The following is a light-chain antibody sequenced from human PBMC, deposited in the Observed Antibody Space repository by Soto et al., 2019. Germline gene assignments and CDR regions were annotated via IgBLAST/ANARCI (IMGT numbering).Light chain of an antibody. V-gene: IGKV1-5*03. CDR1: QTISSW. CDR3: QQYENLPT. J-gene: IGKJ5*01. CDR2: KAS. Sequence: DIQMTQSPSTLSGSVGDRVTITCRASQTISSWLAWYQQTPGKAPKLLIYKASTLKSGVPSRFSGSGSGTDFTFNISRLQPEDIATYYCQQYENLPTFGQGTRLEI.